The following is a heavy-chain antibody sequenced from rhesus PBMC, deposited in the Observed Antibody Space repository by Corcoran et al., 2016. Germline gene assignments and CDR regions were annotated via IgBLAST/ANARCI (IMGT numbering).Heavy chain of an antibody. CDR1: GFTFGSYY. D-gene: IGHD6S26*01. CDR2: IYSVGGST. V-gene: IGHV3-8*01. J-gene: IGHJ4*01. Sequence: EVQLVESGGGLVQPGGSLRLSCTGSGFTFGSYYMYWVRQVPGKGLEWVSAIYSVGGSTWYTASMKGRFTISKVNAKNTLYLQMDSLRAEDTAVYYCARDRYSSGWSYFDYWGQGVLVTVSS. CDR3: ARDRYSSGWSYFDY.